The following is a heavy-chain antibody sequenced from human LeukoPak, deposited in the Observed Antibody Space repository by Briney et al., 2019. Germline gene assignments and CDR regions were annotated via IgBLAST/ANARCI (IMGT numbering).Heavy chain of an antibody. V-gene: IGHV3-7*01. J-gene: IGHJ4*02. D-gene: IGHD6-6*01. CDR3: ARLHSSSSAYPH. Sequence: PGGSLRLSCAASGFTFSSYWMSWVRQAPGKGLEWVANIKQDGSEKYYVESLKGRFTISRDNAKNSLYLQMNSLRAEDTAVYYCARLHSSSSAYPHWGQGTLVTVSS. CDR1: GFTFSSYW. CDR2: IKQDGSEK.